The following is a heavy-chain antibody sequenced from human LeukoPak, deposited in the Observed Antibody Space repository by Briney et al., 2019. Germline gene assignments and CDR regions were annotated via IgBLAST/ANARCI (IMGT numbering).Heavy chain of an antibody. J-gene: IGHJ4*02. D-gene: IGHD4-17*01. V-gene: IGHV3-30*02. Sequence: QPGGSLRPSCAASGFTFSSYGMHWVRQAPGKGLEWVAFIRYDGSNKYYADSVKGRFTISRDNSKNTLYLQMNSLRAEDTAVYYCAKVPPTPVDYWGQGTLVTVSS. CDR3: AKVPPTPVDY. CDR1: GFTFSSYG. CDR2: IRYDGSNK.